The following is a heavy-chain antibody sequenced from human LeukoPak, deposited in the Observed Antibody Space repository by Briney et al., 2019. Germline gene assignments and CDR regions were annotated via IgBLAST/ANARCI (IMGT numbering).Heavy chain of an antibody. D-gene: IGHD2-21*02. V-gene: IGHV5-51*01. Sequence: ESLKISCKGSGYSFTNYWIGWVRQMPGKGLEWMGIISPGDSDTRYSPSFQGQVTISADKSISTAYLQWSSLKASDTAMYYCARRYCGGDCYSWYFDYWGQGTLVTVSS. CDR1: GYSFTNYW. J-gene: IGHJ4*02. CDR3: ARRYCGGDCYSWYFDY. CDR2: ISPGDSDT.